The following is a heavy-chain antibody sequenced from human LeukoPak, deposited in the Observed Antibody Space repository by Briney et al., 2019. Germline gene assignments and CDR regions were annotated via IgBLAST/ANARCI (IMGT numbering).Heavy chain of an antibody. CDR2: MYSGGDI. CDR1: GFILSSNY. J-gene: IGHJ4*02. Sequence: QPGGSLRLSCAASGFILSSNYMNWVRQAPGKGLEWVSIMYSGGDIYYAGSVKGRFTISRDNSKNTLYLQMNSLRAEDTAVYYCASLYYDYVWGSYPPEDYWGQGTLVTVSS. D-gene: IGHD3-16*02. CDR3: ASLYYDYVWGSYPPEDY. V-gene: IGHV3-53*01.